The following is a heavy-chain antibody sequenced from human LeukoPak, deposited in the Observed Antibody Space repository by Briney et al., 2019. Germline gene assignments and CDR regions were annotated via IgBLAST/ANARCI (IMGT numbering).Heavy chain of an antibody. V-gene: IGHV3-7*03. CDR3: ATTRGFDY. CDR1: GFTYSRYW. D-gene: IGHD1-1*01. CDR2: IKEDGGEK. J-gene: IGHJ4*02. Sequence: PGGSLRLSCAASGFTYSRYWMSWVRQTPWKGLEWVANIKEDGGEKYYVDSVKGRFTISRDNAKSSLFLQMNSLRTEDTAVYYCATTRGFDYWGQRTLVTVSS.